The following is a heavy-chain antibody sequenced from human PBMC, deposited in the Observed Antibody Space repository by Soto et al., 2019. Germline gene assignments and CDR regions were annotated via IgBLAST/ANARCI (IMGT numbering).Heavy chain of an antibody. CDR1: GHLFNNHW. J-gene: IGHJ5*02. V-gene: IGHV5-51*01. Sequence: GESLKISCKGPGHLFNNHWIGWVRQTPGKGLEWMGLIFTRDSETKTSPSFQGHISFSVDNSINTVYLQWTSLKTTDTGIYFCARGYFDSGHGYDLWGQGTLVTVSS. CDR3: ARGYFDSGHGYDL. CDR2: IFTRDSET. D-gene: IGHD3-10*01.